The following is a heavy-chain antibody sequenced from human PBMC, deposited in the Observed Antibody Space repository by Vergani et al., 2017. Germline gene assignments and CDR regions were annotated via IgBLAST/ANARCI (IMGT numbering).Heavy chain of an antibody. D-gene: IGHD6-6*01. CDR3: AREDSSSWVLDAFDI. Sequence: EVQLVETGGGLIQPGGSLRLSCAASGFTFSSYSMNWVRQAPGKGLEWVSSISSSSSYIYYADSVKGRFTISRDNAKNSLYLQMNSLRAEDTAVYYCAREDSSSWVLDAFDIWGQGTMVTVSS. CDR2: ISSSSSYI. V-gene: IGHV3-21*01. J-gene: IGHJ3*02. CDR1: GFTFSSYS.